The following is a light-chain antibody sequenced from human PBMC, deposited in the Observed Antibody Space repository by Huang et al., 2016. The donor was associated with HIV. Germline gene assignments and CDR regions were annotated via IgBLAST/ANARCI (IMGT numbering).Light chain of an antibody. V-gene: IGKV4-1*01. CDR1: QPLLSTANNKSY. CDR3: QQYYSASIT. J-gene: IGKJ5*01. CDR2: WAS. Sequence: DIVMTQSPGSLTVSLGERASINCTSSQPLLSTANNKSYLTWYQQKPRQPPKAPIYWASNRESGVPERFSGSGSGTDFTLTISSLQAEDVALYYCQQYYSASITFGQGTRVEI.